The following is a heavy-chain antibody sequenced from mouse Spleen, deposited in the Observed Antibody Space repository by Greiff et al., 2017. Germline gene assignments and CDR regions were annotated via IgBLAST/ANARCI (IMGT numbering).Heavy chain of an antibody. CDR1: GYTFTSYW. D-gene: IGHD2-4*01. CDR2: INPSNGGT. V-gene: IGHV1-53*01. Sequence: QVQLQQPGTELVKPGASVKLSCKASGYTFTSYWMHWVKQRPGQGLEWIGNINPSNGGTNYNEKFKSKATLTVDKSSSTAYMQLSSLTSEDSAVYYCARGGGYDYDLPYAMDYWGQGTSVTVSS. CDR3: ARGGGYDYDLPYAMDY. J-gene: IGHJ4*01.